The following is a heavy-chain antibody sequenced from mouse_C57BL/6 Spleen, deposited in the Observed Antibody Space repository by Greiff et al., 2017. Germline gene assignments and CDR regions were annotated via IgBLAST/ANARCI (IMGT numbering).Heavy chain of an antibody. D-gene: IGHD1-1*01. CDR3: ARSGVFITTVVATGYFDV. CDR2: SYPRDGST. Sequence: VQLQQSGPELVKPGASVKLSCKASGYTFTSYDINWVKQRPGQGLEWIGWSYPRDGSTKYNEKFKGKATLTVDTSSSTAYMELHSLTSEDSAVYFCARSGVFITTVVATGYFDVWGTGTTVTVSS. CDR1: GYTFTSYD. J-gene: IGHJ1*03. V-gene: IGHV1-85*01.